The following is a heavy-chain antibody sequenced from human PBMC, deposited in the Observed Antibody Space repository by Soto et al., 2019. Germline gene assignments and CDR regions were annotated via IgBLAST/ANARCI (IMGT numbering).Heavy chain of an antibody. D-gene: IGHD3-3*01. Sequence: ASVKVSCKASGYTFTSYGISWVRQAPGQGLEWMGWISAYNGNTNYAQKLQGRVTMTTDTSTSTAYMELRSLRSDDTVVYYCARVLRFLEWFNVYVMDVWGQGTTVTVSS. J-gene: IGHJ6*02. CDR3: ARVLRFLEWFNVYVMDV. CDR2: ISAYNGNT. V-gene: IGHV1-18*01. CDR1: GYTFTSYG.